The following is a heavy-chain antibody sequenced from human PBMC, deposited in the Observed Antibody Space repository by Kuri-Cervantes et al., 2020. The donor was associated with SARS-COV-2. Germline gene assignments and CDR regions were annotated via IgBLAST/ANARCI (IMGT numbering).Heavy chain of an antibody. Sequence: SVKVSCKASGGTFSSYAISWVRQAPGQGLEWMGGIIPIFGTANYAQKFQGRVTITTDESTSAAYMELSSLRSEDTAVYYCARSSPKGYEYEQQLVPYYFDYWGQGTLVTVSS. CDR1: GGTFSSYA. CDR2: IIPIFGTA. J-gene: IGHJ4*02. V-gene: IGHV1-69*05. D-gene: IGHD6-13*01. CDR3: ARSSPKGYEYEQQLVPYYFDY.